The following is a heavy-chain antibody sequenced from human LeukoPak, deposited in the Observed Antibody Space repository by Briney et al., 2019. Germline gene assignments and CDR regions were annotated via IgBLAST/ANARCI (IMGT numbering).Heavy chain of an antibody. Sequence: GESLQISCKASGSRFTSYGIGWVRPVPGKGLEWMGIIYPADSETRYSPSLQGQVTISADKSINTAYLQWGSLKAADTAMYYFATLRDSSTYSDDWGQGTLVTVSS. CDR3: ATLRDSSTYSDD. CDR2: IYPADSET. CDR1: GSRFTSYG. V-gene: IGHV5-51*01. D-gene: IGHD2/OR15-2a*01. J-gene: IGHJ4*02.